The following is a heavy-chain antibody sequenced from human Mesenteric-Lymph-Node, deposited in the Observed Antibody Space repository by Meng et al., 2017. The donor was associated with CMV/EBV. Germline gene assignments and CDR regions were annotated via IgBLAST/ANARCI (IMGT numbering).Heavy chain of an antibody. J-gene: IGHJ1*01. CDR2: ITSSGGST. V-gene: IGHV3-23*01. Sequence: GESLKISCAASGFTFSSYAMSWVRQAPGKGLEWVSVITSSGGSTYYADSVKGRFSISRDNSKNTLYLQMNSLRAEDTAVYYWAKDSSNWVKYFQHWGQGTMVTVSS. CDR1: GFTFSSYA. D-gene: IGHD1-1*01. CDR3: AKDSSNWVKYFQH.